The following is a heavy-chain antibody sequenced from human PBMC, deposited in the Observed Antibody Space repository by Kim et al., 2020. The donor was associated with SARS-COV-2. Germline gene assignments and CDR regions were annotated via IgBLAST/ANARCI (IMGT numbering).Heavy chain of an antibody. V-gene: IGHV3-33*01. CDR1: GFTFSSYG. Sequence: GGSLRLSCAASGFTFSSYGMHWVRQAPGKGLEWVAVIWYDGSNKYYADSVKGRFTISRDNSKNTLYLQMNSLRAEDTAVYYCASALGASYYYGMDVCGQETTVTVSS. D-gene: IGHD3-16*01. J-gene: IGHJ6*02. CDR3: ASALGASYYYGMDV. CDR2: IWYDGSNK.